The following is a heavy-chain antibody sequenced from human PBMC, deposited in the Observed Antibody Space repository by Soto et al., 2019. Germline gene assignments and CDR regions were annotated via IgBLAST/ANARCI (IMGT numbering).Heavy chain of an antibody. CDR1: GYSLTSYW. CDR2: IYPGDSDT. V-gene: IGHV5-51*01. CDR3: ARYLNYGDPYYYYGMDV. D-gene: IGHD4-17*01. J-gene: IGHJ6*02. Sequence: GESLKPSCNGPGYSLTSYWIGWVGQMPGKGLEWMGIIYPGDSDTRYSPSFQGQVTISADKSISTAYLQWSSLKASDTAMYYCARYLNYGDPYYYYGMDVWGQGTTVTVSS.